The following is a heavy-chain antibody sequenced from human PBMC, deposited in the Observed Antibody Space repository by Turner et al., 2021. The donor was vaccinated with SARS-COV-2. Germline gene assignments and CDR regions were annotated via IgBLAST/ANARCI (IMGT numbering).Heavy chain of an antibody. V-gene: IGHV3-30*02. D-gene: IGHD3-9*01. CDR1: GFIFNNHD. CDR2: ILRDGSDQ. CDR3: AKDLTVPGAPSSYWYFDF. Sequence: QVQLVESGGGVVQPGGSLGLSCAASGFIFNNHDLHWVRQAPGKGLEWVAAILRDGSDQYYADSVKGRFTISRDTSKKTVILQMNALRAEDTATYFCAKDLTVPGAPSSYWYFDFWGRGALVTVSS. J-gene: IGHJ2*01.